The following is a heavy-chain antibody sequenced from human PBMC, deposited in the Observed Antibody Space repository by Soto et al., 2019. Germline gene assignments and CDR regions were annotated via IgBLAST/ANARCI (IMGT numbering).Heavy chain of an antibody. CDR2: ITGSGGTT. V-gene: IGHV3-23*01. CDR3: AKVGAKSNTECLFDY. CDR1: GFTFGNSA. Sequence: EVQLLESGGGLFQPGRSLRLSCTGSGFTFGNSALSWVRQAPGKGLEWVSSITGSGGTTYYEDSMKGRLTIPRDNSSKLRYLKVNMFGAGERPEYCWAKVGAKSNTECLFDYGGQGTQVTVSS. J-gene: IGHJ4*02. D-gene: IGHD3-10*01.